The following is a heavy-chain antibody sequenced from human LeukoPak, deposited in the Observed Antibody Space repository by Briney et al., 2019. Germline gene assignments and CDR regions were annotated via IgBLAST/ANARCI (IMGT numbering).Heavy chain of an antibody. CDR1: GFTFSNAW. V-gene: IGHV3-15*01. CDR3: TTGRSFGYGMDV. Sequence: TSGGSLRLSCAASGFTFSNAWMSWVGQAPGKGLEWVGRIKSKTDGGTIDYAAPVKGRFTISRDDSKNTLYLQMNSLKTEDTGVYYCTTGRSFGYGMDVWGQGTTVTVSS. CDR2: IKSKTDGGTI. D-gene: IGHD3-16*01. J-gene: IGHJ6*02.